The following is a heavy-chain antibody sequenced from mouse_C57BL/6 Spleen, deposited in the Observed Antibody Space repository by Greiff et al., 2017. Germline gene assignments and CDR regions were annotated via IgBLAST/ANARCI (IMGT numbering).Heavy chain of an antibody. J-gene: IGHJ2*01. D-gene: IGHD1-1*01. CDR3: TTFSTTVVATDY. CDR1: GFNIKDYY. CDR2: IDPEDGDT. Sequence: VQLKESGAELVRPGASVKLSCTASGFNIKDYYMHWVKQRPEQGLEWIGRIDPEDGDTEYAPQFQGKATMTADTSSNTAYLQLSILTSADTAVYYCTTFSTTVVATDYWGQGTTLTVSS. V-gene: IGHV14-1*01.